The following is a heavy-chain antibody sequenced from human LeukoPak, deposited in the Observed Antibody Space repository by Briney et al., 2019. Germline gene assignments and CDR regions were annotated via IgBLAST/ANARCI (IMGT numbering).Heavy chain of an antibody. Sequence: GGSLRLSCAASAFTVSSNYMSWVRQAPGKGLEWVSVIYSGGDGITYYTESVKGRFTISRDNSKNPLYLQMNSLRAEDTAVYFCARDKVDTGMIASYYFDYWGQGTLVTVSS. CDR3: ARDKVDTGMIASYYFDY. CDR2: IYSGGDGIT. CDR1: AFTVSSNY. J-gene: IGHJ4*02. V-gene: IGHV3-66*01. D-gene: IGHD3-16*01.